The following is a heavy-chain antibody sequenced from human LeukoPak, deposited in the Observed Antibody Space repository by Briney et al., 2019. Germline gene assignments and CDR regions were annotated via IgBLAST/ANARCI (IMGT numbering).Heavy chain of an antibody. CDR3: AKDADYFYGSGNYMDV. V-gene: IGHV3-7*01. Sequence: PGGSLRLSCAASGFTFSRYWMTWVRQAPGKGLEWVANIKQDGSEKYYVDSVKGRFTISRDNAKNSLFLQMNSLRAEDTAVYYCAKDADYFYGSGNYMDVWGKGTTVTISS. CDR2: IKQDGSEK. J-gene: IGHJ6*03. D-gene: IGHD3-10*01. CDR1: GFTFSRYW.